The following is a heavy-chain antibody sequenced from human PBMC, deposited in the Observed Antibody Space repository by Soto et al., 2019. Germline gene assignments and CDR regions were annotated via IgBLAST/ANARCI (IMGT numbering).Heavy chain of an antibody. D-gene: IGHD2-2*01. J-gene: IGHJ6*02. CDR2: ISSSSSDT. CDR1: GFTFSDYY. V-gene: IGHV3-11*06. CDR3: ARDLYTSSLPTYYYFYYGMDV. Sequence: VQLVESGGGLVKPGGSLRLSCAASGFTFSDYYMNWIRQAPGKGLEWVSYISSSSSDTNYADSVKGRFTISRDNAQNSVYLQMNSLRAEDTAVYYCARDLYTSSLPTYYYFYYGMDVWGQGTTVTVSS.